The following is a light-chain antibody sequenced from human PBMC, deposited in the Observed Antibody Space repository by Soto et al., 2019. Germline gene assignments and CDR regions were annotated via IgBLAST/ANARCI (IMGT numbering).Light chain of an antibody. CDR3: GTWDSSLTAVV. CDR2: DNN. CDR1: SSNIGNGY. V-gene: IGLV1-51*01. J-gene: IGLJ2*01. Sequence: QSVLTQPPSVSAAPGEKASICWSGSSSNIGNGYVSWYQQLPGTAPKLVVYDNNKRPSGIPDRFSGSQSGTSATLDITGLQTGDEADYYCGTWDSSLTAVVFCGGTKLTVL.